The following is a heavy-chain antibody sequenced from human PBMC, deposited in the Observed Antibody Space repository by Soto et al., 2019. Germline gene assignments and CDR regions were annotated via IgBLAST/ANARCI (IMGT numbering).Heavy chain of an antibody. CDR1: GFTFSSYG. J-gene: IGHJ4*02. Sequence: QEHLVQSGGGVVQPGGSLRLSCAASGFTFSSYGMHWVRQAPGKGLEWVAVILYDGTKKYYADSMKGRFTISRDNSKNTLYLQMNSLRAADTAVYYCAKDRGALRWSEEHYYFDYWGQGTLVTVSS. CDR2: ILYDGTKK. CDR3: AKDRGALRWSEEHYYFDY. D-gene: IGHD4-17*01. V-gene: IGHV3-30*18.